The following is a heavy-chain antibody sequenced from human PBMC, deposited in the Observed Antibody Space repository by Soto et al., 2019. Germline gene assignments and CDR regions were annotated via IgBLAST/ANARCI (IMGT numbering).Heavy chain of an antibody. CDR1: GYSFTSYW. D-gene: IGHD2-15*01. CDR3: ARRRGMVAAPSNYHYYGMDV. V-gene: IGHV5-51*01. Sequence: GESLKISCKGSGYSFTSYWIGWVRQMPGKGLEWMGIIYPGDSDTRYSPSFQGQVTISADKSISTAYLQWSSLKASDTAMYYCARRRGMVAAPSNYHYYGMDVWGQGTTVTVSS. J-gene: IGHJ6*02. CDR2: IYPGDSDT.